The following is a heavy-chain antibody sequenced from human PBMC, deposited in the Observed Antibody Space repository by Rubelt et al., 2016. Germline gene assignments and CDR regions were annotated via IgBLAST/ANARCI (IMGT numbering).Heavy chain of an antibody. Sequence: QVQLQQWGAGLLKPSEALSLTCAVYGGSVSGYYWSWIRQPPGKGLEWIGYIYYSGSTSYNPSLKSRVTISEDTSKNQFSLKLSSVTAADTAVYYCARQDSWYYFDHWGQGTLVTVSS. D-gene: IGHD4-11*01. CDR2: IYYSGST. CDR1: GGSVSGYY. J-gene: IGHJ4*02. CDR3: ARQDSWYYFDH. V-gene: IGHV4-34*11.